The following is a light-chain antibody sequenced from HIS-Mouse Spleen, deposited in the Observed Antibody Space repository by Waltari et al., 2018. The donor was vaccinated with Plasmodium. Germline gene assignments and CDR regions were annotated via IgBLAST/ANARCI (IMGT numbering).Light chain of an antibody. Sequence: QSALTQPASVSGSPGQSITISCTGTRSDVGSYTLFSWYQQHPGQPPKLMIYEGSKRPSGVSNRFSGSKSGNTASLTISGLQAEDEADYYCCSYAGSSTNWVFGGGTKLTVL. CDR1: RSDVGSYTL. CDR3: CSYAGSSTNWV. J-gene: IGLJ3*02. CDR2: EGS. V-gene: IGLV2-23*01.